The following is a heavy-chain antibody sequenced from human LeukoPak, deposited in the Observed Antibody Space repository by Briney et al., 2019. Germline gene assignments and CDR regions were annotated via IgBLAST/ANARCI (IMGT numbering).Heavy chain of an antibody. CDR2: FYYSGST. J-gene: IGHJ4*02. D-gene: IGHD1-26*01. Sequence: PSETLSLTCTVSGDSISSSSYCWDWIRQPPGKGLEWIGHFYYSGSTNYNPSLKSRVTISVDTSRNQFSLKLTSVTAADTAVYYCARGQGGNYYLNYFDYWGQGALVTVSS. CDR1: GDSISSSSYC. CDR3: ARGQGGNYYLNYFDY. V-gene: IGHV4-61*05.